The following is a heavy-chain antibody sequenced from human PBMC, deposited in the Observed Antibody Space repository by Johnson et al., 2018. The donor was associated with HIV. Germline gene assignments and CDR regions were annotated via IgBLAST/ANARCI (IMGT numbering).Heavy chain of an antibody. J-gene: IGHJ3*02. D-gene: IGHD1-1*01. CDR2: IYSGGST. CDR3: AKDSTQNVEVERRDDGVEI. CDR1: GFTVSSNY. Sequence: VQLVESGGGLIQPGGSLRLSCAASGFTVSSNYMSWVRQAPGKGLEWVSVIYSGGSTYYADSVKGRFTISRDNSKNTLYLQMNSLRAEDTAEYFCAKDSTQNVEVERRDDGVEIWGQGTMDTVSS. V-gene: IGHV3-66*03.